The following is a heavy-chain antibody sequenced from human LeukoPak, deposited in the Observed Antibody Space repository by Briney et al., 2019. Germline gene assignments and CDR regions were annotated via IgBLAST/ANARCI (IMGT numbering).Heavy chain of an antibody. CDR2: ISGSGGST. J-gene: IGHJ4*02. CDR1: GFTFSSYA. CDR3: TKYYYDSSGYLYYFDY. D-gene: IGHD3-22*01. V-gene: IGHV3-23*01. Sequence: PGGSLRLSCAASGFTFSSYAMSWVRQAPGKGLEWVSAISGSGGSTYYADSVKGRFTISRDNSKNTLYLQMNSLKTEDTAVYYCTKYYYDSSGYLYYFDYWGQGTLVTVSS.